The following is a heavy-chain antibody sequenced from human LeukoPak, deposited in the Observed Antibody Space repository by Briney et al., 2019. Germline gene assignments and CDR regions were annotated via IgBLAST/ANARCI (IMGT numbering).Heavy chain of an antibody. CDR1: GGTFSSYA. CDR2: INPSGGST. Sequence: ASVKVSCKASGGTFSSYAISWVRQAPGQGLEWMGIINPSGGSTSYAQKFQGRVTMTRDTSTSTVYMELSSLRAEDTAVYYCAKKRGYFPRGAFDIWGQGTMVTVSS. D-gene: IGHD1-1*01. J-gene: IGHJ3*02. V-gene: IGHV1-46*01. CDR3: AKKRGYFPRGAFDI.